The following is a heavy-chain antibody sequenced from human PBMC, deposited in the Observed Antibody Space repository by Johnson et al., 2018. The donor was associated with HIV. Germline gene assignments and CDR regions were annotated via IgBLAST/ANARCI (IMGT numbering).Heavy chain of an antibody. V-gene: IGHV3-23*04. D-gene: IGHD5-18*01. CDR2: ISWNSGTI. CDR3: ARLSLRGSYGYKFGVGHDAFDI. J-gene: IGHJ3*02. Sequence: VQLVESGGGVVQPGGSLRLSCAASGFTFSSNWMSWVRQAPGKGLEWVSGISWNSGTIGYADSVKGRFTISRDNSKNTLSLQMNSLRSEDTAVYYCARLSLRGSYGYKFGVGHDAFDIWGQGTMVTVSS. CDR1: GFTFSSNW.